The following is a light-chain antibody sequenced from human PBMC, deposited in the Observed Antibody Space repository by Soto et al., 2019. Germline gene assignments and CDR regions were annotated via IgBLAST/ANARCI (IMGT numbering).Light chain of an antibody. J-gene: IGKJ1*01. CDR1: QSVSSN. Sequence: EIVMTQSPATLSVSPGVRATLSCRASQSVSSNLAWYQQKPGQAPRLLIYGASTRANGIPARFSGSGSGTEVTLTISSLQSEDFAVYYCQQYNNWPRTFGQGTKVEIK. CDR3: QQYNNWPRT. CDR2: GAS. V-gene: IGKV3-15*01.